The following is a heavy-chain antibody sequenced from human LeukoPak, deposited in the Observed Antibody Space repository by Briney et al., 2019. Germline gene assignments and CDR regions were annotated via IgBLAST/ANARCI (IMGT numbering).Heavy chain of an antibody. V-gene: IGHV1-18*04. D-gene: IGHD1-26*01. CDR2: ISAYNGNT. Sequence: ASVKVSCKASGYTFTGYYMHWVRQAPGQGLEWMGWISAYNGNTYYAQKLQGRVTMTTDTSTSTAYMELRSLRSDDTAVYYCARDDSGSYSVLSPGNWFDPGAREPWSPSPQ. J-gene: IGHJ5*02. CDR3: ARDDSGSYSVLSPGNWFDP. CDR1: GYTFTGYY.